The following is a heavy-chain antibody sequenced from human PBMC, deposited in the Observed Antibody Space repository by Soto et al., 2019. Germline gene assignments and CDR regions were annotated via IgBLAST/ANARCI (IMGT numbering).Heavy chain of an antibody. CDR1: EYVFTSYW. CDR3: ARGTGTYYSDY. CDR2: IYPGDSDT. D-gene: IGHD7-27*01. Sequence: PGESLKISFKGSEYVFTSYWIGLARQDPGKGLEWMGIIYPGDSDTRYNPSFQGHVTISADMYIRTAFLQWHSLKASDSAIYYCARGTGTYYSDYWGQGTRVTVSS. V-gene: IGHV5-51*01. J-gene: IGHJ4*02.